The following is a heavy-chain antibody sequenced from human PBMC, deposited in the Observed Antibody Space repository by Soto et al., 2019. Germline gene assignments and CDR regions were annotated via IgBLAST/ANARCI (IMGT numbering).Heavy chain of an antibody. D-gene: IGHD1-26*01. V-gene: IGHV4-59*01. CDR1: GGSISDYY. Sequence: SETLSLTCTVSGGSISDYYWSWIRQPPGKGLEWIGYISYSGTTNYNPSLNSRVTISVDTSKNHFSLKLSSVTAADTAVYYCARGSGNKDPFDYWGQGTLVTVSS. CDR3: ARGSGNKDPFDY. CDR2: ISYSGTT. J-gene: IGHJ4*02.